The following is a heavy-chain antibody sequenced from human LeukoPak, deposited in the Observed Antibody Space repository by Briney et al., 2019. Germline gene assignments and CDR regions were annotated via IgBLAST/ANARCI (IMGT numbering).Heavy chain of an antibody. Sequence: GGSLRLSCAPSGFTFENYGIQWVRQAPGKGLEWVSLISYDGTKKWYADSVKGRFTISRDNSKNTLYLQMNSLAAEDTAVYFWARDRGSFSSGTSYYDYWGQGTLVTVSS. CDR1: GFTFENYG. J-gene: IGHJ4*02. V-gene: IGHV3-33*01. D-gene: IGHD3-10*01. CDR3: ARDRGSFSSGTSYYDY. CDR2: ISYDGTKK.